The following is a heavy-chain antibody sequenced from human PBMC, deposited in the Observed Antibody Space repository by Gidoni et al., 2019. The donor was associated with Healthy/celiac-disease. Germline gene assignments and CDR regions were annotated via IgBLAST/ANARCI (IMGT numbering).Heavy chain of an antibody. CDR2: INPNSGGT. J-gene: IGHJ5*02. Sequence: QVQLVQSGAEVKKPGASVKVSCKASGYTFTGYYMHWVRQAPGQGLEWMGWINPNSGGTNYAQKFQGWVTMTRDTSISTAYMELSRLRSDDTDVDYCAREDLSGSYYRFDPWGQGTLVTVSS. CDR3: AREDLSGSYYRFDP. CDR1: GYTFTGYY. V-gene: IGHV1-2*04. D-gene: IGHD1-26*01.